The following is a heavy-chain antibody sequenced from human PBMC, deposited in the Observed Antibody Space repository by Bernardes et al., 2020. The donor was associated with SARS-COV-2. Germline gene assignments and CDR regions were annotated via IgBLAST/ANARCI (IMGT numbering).Heavy chain of an antibody. J-gene: IGHJ4*02. CDR1: GFTFSSYG. CDR3: ARDKGIAADKSFDY. CDR2: IWYDGSNK. D-gene: IGHD6-13*01. Sequence: GSLRLSCAASGFTFSSYGMHWVRQAPGKGLEWVAVIWYDGSNKYYADSVKGRFTISRDNSKNTLYLQMNSLRAEDTAVYYCARDKGIAADKSFDYWGQGTLVTVSS. V-gene: IGHV3-33*01.